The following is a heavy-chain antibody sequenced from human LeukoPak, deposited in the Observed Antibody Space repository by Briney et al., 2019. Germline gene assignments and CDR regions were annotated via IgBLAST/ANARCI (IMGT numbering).Heavy chain of an antibody. CDR3: AREDYYDSGSNDY. Sequence: GPSVKVSCKASGYTFTSYDINWVRQATGQGLEWMGWMNPNSGNTGYAQKFQGRVTITRNTSISTAYMELSSLRSEDTAMYYCAREDYYDSGSNDYWGQGTLVTVSS. J-gene: IGHJ4*02. V-gene: IGHV1-8*03. CDR1: GYTFTSYD. CDR2: MNPNSGNT. D-gene: IGHD3-22*01.